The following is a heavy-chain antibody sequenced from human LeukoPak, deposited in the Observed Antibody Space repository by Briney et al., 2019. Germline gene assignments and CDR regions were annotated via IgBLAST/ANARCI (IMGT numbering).Heavy chain of an antibody. CDR2: FDPEDGKP. CDR1: GYTLTELS. V-gene: IGHV1-24*01. J-gene: IGHJ3*02. Sequence: ASVKVSCKVSGYTLTELSMHWVRQAPGKGLEWMGGFDPEDGKPIYAQKFQGRVTMTEDTSTDTAYMELSSLRSEDTAVYYYATNGDLDAFDIWGQGTMVTVSS. CDR3: ATNGDLDAFDI. D-gene: IGHD4-17*01.